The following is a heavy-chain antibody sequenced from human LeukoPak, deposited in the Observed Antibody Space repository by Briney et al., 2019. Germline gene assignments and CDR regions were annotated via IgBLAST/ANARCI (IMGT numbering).Heavy chain of an antibody. Sequence: GGSLRLSCAASGFTFSSYATSWVRQAPGKGLEWVSTISDSGSGGNTYYADSVKGRFTISRDNSRNTVFLQMNSLRGEDTAVYYCARDSGYYGLAFDYWGQGTLVTVSS. CDR1: GFTFSSYA. V-gene: IGHV3-23*01. CDR2: ISDSGSGGNT. CDR3: ARDSGYYGLAFDY. D-gene: IGHD3-22*01. J-gene: IGHJ4*02.